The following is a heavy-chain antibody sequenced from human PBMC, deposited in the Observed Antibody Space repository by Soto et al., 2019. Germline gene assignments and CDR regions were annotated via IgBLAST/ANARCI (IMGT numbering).Heavy chain of an antibody. V-gene: IGHV4-39*01. Sequence: LSLTCTVSGGSISSSSYYWGWIRQPPGKGLEGMGSIYYSGSTYYNPSLKSRVTISVDTSKNQFSLKLSSVTAADTAVYYCARPGSGSYSKEFDYWGQGTLVTVSS. CDR2: IYYSGST. CDR1: GGSISSSSYY. J-gene: IGHJ4*02. CDR3: ARPGSGSYSKEFDY. D-gene: IGHD1-26*01.